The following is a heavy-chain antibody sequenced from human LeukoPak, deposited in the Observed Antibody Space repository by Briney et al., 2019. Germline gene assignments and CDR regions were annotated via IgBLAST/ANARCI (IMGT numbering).Heavy chain of an antibody. CDR2: INHSGST. CDR3: ARRSFPYYDFWSGGYNWFDP. Sequence: KPSETLSLTCAVYGGSFSGYYWSWIRQPPGKGLEWIGEINHSGSTNYNPSLKSRVTISVDTSKNQFSLKLSSVTAADTAVYYCARRSFPYYDFWSGGYNWFDPWGQGTLVTVSS. CDR1: GGSFSGYY. J-gene: IGHJ5*02. D-gene: IGHD3-3*01. V-gene: IGHV4-34*01.